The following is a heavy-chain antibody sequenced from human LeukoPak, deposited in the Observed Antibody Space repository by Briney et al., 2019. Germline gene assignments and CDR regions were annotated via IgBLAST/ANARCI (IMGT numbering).Heavy chain of an antibody. CDR2: ISWNSGSI. Sequence: PGGSLRLSCAASGFTFDDYAMHWVRQAPGKGLEWVSGISWNSGSIGYADSVEGRFTISRDNAKNSLYLQMNSLRVEDTALYYCAKDTYSSSLTGFDYWGRGTLVTVSS. J-gene: IGHJ4*02. D-gene: IGHD6-6*01. CDR1: GFTFDDYA. CDR3: AKDTYSSSLTGFDY. V-gene: IGHV3-9*01.